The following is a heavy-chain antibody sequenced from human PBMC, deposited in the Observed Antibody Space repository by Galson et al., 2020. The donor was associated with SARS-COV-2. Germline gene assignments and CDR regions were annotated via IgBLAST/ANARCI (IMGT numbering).Heavy chain of an antibody. Sequence: GGSLRLSCAASGFTFSSYWMSWVRQAPGKGLEWVTNIKQDGSEKYYVDSVKGRFTISRDNAKNSLYLQMNSLRAEDTAVYYCAREGVRFLEWLPPAYYYGMDVWGQGTTVTVSS. V-gene: IGHV3-7*01. D-gene: IGHD3-3*01. CDR3: AREGVRFLEWLPPAYYYGMDV. CDR2: IKQDGSEK. CDR1: GFTFSSYW. J-gene: IGHJ6*02.